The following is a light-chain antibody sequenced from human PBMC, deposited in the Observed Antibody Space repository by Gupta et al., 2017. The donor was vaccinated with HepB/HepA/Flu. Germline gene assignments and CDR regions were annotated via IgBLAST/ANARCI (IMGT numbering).Light chain of an antibody. Sequence: EIVLTQSPGTLSLSPGERATLSCRASQSVSSSYLAWYQQKPGQAPRLLIYGASTRATGIPDRFSGSGSGTDFTLTISRREPEDFAGYYCQQYGSSPLITFGQGTRLEIK. V-gene: IGKV3-20*01. CDR2: GAS. CDR1: QSVSSSY. J-gene: IGKJ5*01. CDR3: QQYGSSPLIT.